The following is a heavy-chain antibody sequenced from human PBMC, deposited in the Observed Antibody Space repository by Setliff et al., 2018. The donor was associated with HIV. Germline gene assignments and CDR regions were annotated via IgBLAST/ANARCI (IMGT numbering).Heavy chain of an antibody. V-gene: IGHV3-7*05. CDR3: ANMQWASNAWYSFDY. CDR1: GYTFSSYW. D-gene: IGHD6-19*01. Sequence: GESLKISCAASGYTFSSYWMAWVRQCPGKGLEWVANIQQHGSEIHYVASVEDRFTISRDNAKNSLYLQMNSLRAEDTAVYYCANMQWASNAWYSFDYWGQGALVTVSS. J-gene: IGHJ4*02. CDR2: IQQHGSEI.